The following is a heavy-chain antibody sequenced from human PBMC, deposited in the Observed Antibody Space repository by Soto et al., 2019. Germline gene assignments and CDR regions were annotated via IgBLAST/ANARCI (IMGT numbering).Heavy chain of an antibody. J-gene: IGHJ6*02. CDR2: INHSGST. CDR1: GGSFSGYY. V-gene: IGHV4-34*01. CDR3: ARLWEPSYYYYGMDV. D-gene: IGHD1-26*01. Sequence: PSETLSLTCAVYGGSFSGYYWSWIRQPPGKGLEWIGEINHSGSTNYNPSLKSRVIISVDTSKNQFSLKLSSVTAADTAVYYCARLWEPSYYYYGMDVWGQGTTVTVSS.